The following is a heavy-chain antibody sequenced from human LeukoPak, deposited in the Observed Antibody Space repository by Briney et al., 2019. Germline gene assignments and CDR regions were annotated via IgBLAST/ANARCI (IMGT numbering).Heavy chain of an antibody. V-gene: IGHV1-2*02. D-gene: IGHD3-16*01. CDR3: ARNLGGNALDI. Sequence: ASLKVSCKASGYTFTANYMHWVRQAPGQGLEYMGWINSNSGGANYAQKFHGRVTMTRHTSISTVYMELSGLTSDGTAVYYCARNLGGNALDIWGQGTVVTVSS. J-gene: IGHJ3*02. CDR2: INSNSGGA. CDR1: GYTFTANY.